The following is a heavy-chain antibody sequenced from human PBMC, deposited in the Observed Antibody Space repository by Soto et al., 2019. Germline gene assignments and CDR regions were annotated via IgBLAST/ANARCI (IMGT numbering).Heavy chain of an antibody. D-gene: IGHD6-19*01. J-gene: IGHJ4*02. CDR1: GGSISSSNW. CDR2: IYHSGST. Sequence: QVQLQESGPGLVKPSGTLSLTCAVSGGSISSSNWWSWVRQPPGTGLEWIGEIYHSGSTNYNPSLKSRVTISVDKSKNQFSLKLSSVTAADTAVYYCARAPVAVAGTSGFDYWGQGTLVTVSS. CDR3: ARAPVAVAGTSGFDY. V-gene: IGHV4-4*02.